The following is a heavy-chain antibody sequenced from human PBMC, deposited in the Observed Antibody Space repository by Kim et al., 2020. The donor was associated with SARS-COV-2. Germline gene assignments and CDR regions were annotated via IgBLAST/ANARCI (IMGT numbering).Heavy chain of an antibody. CDR3: ARGKAARPMSPHYYYYYMDV. Sequence: SETLSLTCAVYGGSFSGYYWSWIRQPPGKGLEWIGEINNSGSTNYNPSLKSRVTISVDTSKNQFSLKLSSVTAADTAVYYCARGKAARPMSPHYYYYYMDVWGKGTTVTVSS. D-gene: IGHD6-6*01. J-gene: IGHJ6*03. CDR1: GGSFSGYY. CDR2: INNSGST. V-gene: IGHV4-34*01.